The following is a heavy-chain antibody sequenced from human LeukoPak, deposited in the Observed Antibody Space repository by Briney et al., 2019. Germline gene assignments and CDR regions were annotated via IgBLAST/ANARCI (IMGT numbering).Heavy chain of an antibody. CDR2: ISGSSNYI. D-gene: IGHD6-19*01. V-gene: IGHV3-21*01. CDR3: AREVAVADWFDP. Sequence: GGSLRLSCAASGLTFSSYSMNWVRQAPGKGLEWVSSISGSSNYIYYADSVKGRFTISRDNAKNSLYLQMNSLRAEDTAVYYCAREVAVADWFDPWGQGTLVTVSS. CDR1: GLTFSSYS. J-gene: IGHJ5*02.